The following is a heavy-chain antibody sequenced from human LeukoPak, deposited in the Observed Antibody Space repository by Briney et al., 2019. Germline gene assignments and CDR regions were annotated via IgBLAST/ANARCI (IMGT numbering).Heavy chain of an antibody. J-gene: IGHJ2*01. Sequence: NPSETLSLTCTVSGGSISSSSYYWGWIRQPPGKGLEWIGSIYHSGSTYYNPSLKSRVTISVDTSKNQFSLKLSSVTAADTAVYYCARPSSTSFYWYFDLWGRGTLVTVSS. CDR3: ARPSSTSFYWYFDL. V-gene: IGHV4-39*07. CDR1: GGSISSSSYY. CDR2: IYHSGST. D-gene: IGHD2-2*01.